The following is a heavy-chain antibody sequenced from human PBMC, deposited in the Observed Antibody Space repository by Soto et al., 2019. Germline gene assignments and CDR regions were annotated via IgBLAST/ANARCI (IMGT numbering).Heavy chain of an antibody. D-gene: IGHD3-16*01. Sequence: QVQLVQSGAAVKKPGASVKVSCKASGYTFTSYGISWVRQAPGQGVEWMGWISAYHGNTNYAQKLQRIVTITTDPSTIPDYMELRSLRSDDTAVYYCVRERGRRGENWFDPWGQGTLVTGSS. J-gene: IGHJ5*02. CDR1: GYTFTSYG. CDR3: VRERGRRGENWFDP. V-gene: IGHV1-18*04. CDR2: ISAYHGNT.